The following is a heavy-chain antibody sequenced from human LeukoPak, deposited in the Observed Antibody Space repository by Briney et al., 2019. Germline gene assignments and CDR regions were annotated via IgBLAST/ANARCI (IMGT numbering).Heavy chain of an antibody. J-gene: IGHJ4*02. CDR1: GGSISNYY. CDR3: ARVRYCSTNRCYDREFDN. CDR2: IYYSGNT. Sequence: SEILSLTCTVSGGSISNYYWSWIRQPPGKGLEWNGYIYYSGNTNYNPSLKSRVTISVDTSKNQFSLKLNSVTAADTAVYYCARVRYCSTNRCYDREFDNWGQGTLVTVSS. D-gene: IGHD2-2*01. V-gene: IGHV4-59*01.